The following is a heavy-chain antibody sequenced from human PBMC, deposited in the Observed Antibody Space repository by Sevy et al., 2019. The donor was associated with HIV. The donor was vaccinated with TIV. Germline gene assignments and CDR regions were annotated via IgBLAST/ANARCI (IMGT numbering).Heavy chain of an antibody. V-gene: IGHV4-59*01. Sequence: SETLSLTCTVSSGSISSYYWSWIRQPPGKGLEWIGYICYSGSTNYNSSLKSRVTISVDTSRNQFSLKLSSVTAADTAVYYCASTPERGYSYGYSLGDWGQGTLVTVSS. D-gene: IGHD5-18*01. J-gene: IGHJ4*02. CDR1: SGSISSYY. CDR2: ICYSGST. CDR3: ASTPERGYSYGYSLGD.